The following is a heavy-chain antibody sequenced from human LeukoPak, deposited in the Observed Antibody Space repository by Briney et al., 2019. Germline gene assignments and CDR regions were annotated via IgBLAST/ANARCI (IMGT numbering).Heavy chain of an antibody. J-gene: IGHJ4*02. CDR2: FDPEDGET. CDR1: GYTLTELS. Sequence: ASVKVSCKVSGYTLTELSMHWVRQAPGKGLEWMGGFDPEDGETIYAQKFQGRVTMTEDTSTDTAYMELSSLRSEDTAVYYCATDLRYYYDSSGYYWGQGTLVTVSS. V-gene: IGHV1-24*01. D-gene: IGHD3-22*01. CDR3: ATDLRYYYDSSGYY.